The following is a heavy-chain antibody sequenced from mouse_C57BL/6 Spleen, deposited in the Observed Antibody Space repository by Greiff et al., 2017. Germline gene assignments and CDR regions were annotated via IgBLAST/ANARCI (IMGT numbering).Heavy chain of an antibody. CDR1: GYTFTSYW. CDR2: IHPNSGST. V-gene: IGHV1-64*01. Sequence: VQLQQPGAELVKPGASVKLSCKASGYTFTSYWMHWVKQRPGQGLEWIGMIHPNSGSTNYNEKFKSKATLTVDKSSSTAYMQLSSLTSEDSAVYYCAAYGNYEGTYYAMDYWGQGTSVTVSS. J-gene: IGHJ4*01. D-gene: IGHD2-1*01. CDR3: AAYGNYEGTYYAMDY.